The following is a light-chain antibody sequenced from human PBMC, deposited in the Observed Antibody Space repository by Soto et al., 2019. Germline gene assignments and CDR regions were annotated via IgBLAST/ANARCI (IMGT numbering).Light chain of an antibody. Sequence: QSVLTQPPSVSGAPGQRVTISCTGSSSNFGAGYDVHWYQQLPGTAPKLLIYGNSNRPSGVPDRFSGSKSGTSASLAITGLQSEDEADYYCQSYDSSVSIWVFGAGTQLTVL. J-gene: IGLJ3*02. CDR1: SSNFGAGYD. V-gene: IGLV1-40*01. CDR2: GNS. CDR3: QSYDSSVSIWV.